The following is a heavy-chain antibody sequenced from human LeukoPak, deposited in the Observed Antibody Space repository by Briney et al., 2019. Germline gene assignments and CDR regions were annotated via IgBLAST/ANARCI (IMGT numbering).Heavy chain of an antibody. CDR3: AVSVYSPGGFDY. V-gene: IGHV3-53*01. D-gene: IGHD5-12*01. CDR2: IYSGGST. J-gene: IGHJ4*02. CDR1: GFTVSSNY. Sequence: GGSLRLSCAASGFTVSSNYMSWVRQAPGKGLEWVSVIYSGGSTYYADSVKGRFTISRDNSKNTLYLQMNSLRAEDTAVYYCAVSVYSPGGFDYWGQGTLVTVSS.